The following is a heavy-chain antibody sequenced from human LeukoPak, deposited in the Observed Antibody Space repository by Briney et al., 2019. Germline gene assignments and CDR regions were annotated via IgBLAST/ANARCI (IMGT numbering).Heavy chain of an antibody. D-gene: IGHD1-14*01. V-gene: IGHV4-39*01. CDR3: ARHRDSYNPFDC. J-gene: IGHJ4*02. CDR1: GGSISSSSYY. Sequence: SETLSLTCTVSGGSISSSSYYWGWIRQPPGEGLEWIGSIYYSGNTYYNPSLKSRATISVDTTKNQFSQKLNSVPAADTAVYYCARHRDSYNPFDCWGQGTLVTISS. CDR2: IYYSGNT.